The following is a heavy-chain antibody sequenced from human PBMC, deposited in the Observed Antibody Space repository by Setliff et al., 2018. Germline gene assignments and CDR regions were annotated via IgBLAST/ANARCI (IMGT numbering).Heavy chain of an antibody. V-gene: IGHV1-2*02. CDR2: INPKIGGT. J-gene: IGHJ5*02. CDR1: GYSFTDYY. CDR3: AGDGISWLMWFDP. Sequence: ASVKVSCKASGYSFTDYYMHWVRQVPGRGLEWMGWINPKIGGTRYAQKFQGRVTMTRDTSISTAYMELSSLRSDDTAVYYCAGDGISWLMWFDPWGQGTRGTVSS. D-gene: IGHD3-16*01.